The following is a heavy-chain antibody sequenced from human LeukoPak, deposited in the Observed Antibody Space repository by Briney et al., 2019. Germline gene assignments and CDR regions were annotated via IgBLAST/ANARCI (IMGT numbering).Heavy chain of an antibody. CDR2: IYYSGST. D-gene: IGHD6-6*01. CDR3: AKLSSSPKYYYYYYGMDV. J-gene: IGHJ6*02. Sequence: SGTLSLTCTISGASISDTNWWTWVRQPPGKGLEWIGSIYYSGSTYYNPSLKSRVTISVDTSKNQFSLKLSSVTAADTAVYYCAKLSSSPKYYYYYYGMDVWGQGTTVTVSS. V-gene: IGHV4-39*01. CDR1: GASISDTNW.